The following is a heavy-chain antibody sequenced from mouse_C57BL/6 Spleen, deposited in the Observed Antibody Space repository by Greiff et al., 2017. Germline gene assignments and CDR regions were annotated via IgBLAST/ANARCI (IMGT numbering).Heavy chain of an antibody. CDR3: ARPLFTTVVAGNAMDY. V-gene: IGHV2-3*01. CDR1: GFSLTSYG. J-gene: IGHJ4*01. Sequence: VKLQEPGPGLVAPSQSLSITCTVSGFSLTSYGVSWVRQPPGKGLEWLGVIWGDGSTNYHSALISRLSISKDNSKSQVFLKLNSLQTDDTATYYCARPLFTTVVAGNAMDYWGQGTSVTVSS. CDR2: IWGDGST. D-gene: IGHD1-1*01.